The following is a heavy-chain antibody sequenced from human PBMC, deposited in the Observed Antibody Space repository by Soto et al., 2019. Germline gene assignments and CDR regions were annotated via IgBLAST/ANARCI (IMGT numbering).Heavy chain of an antibody. J-gene: IGHJ4*02. D-gene: IGHD2-2*01. Sequence: GGSLRLSCAASGLTFRSYSMNWVRQAPGKGLEWVSSITSSSSYIYYADSVKGRFTISRDNAKNSLYLQMNSLRAEDTAVYYCARLFYYFSTTACSFVYCGQGTLVSGSS. CDR2: ITSSSSYI. CDR3: ARLFYYFSTTACSFVY. CDR1: GLTFRSYS. V-gene: IGHV3-21*01.